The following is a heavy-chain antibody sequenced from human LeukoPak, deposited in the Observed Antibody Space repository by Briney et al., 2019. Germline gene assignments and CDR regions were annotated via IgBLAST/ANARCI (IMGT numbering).Heavy chain of an antibody. Sequence: SVTLSLTCTVSGGSISSSTYYWGWIRQPPGKGLEWIGLIYYSGSTYYNPSLKSRVTISVDTSKNHFSLNLSSVTAADTAVYYCARQSRGSSSSRDYFDYWGQGTLVTVSS. V-gene: IGHV4-39*01. CDR3: ARQSRGSSSSRDYFDY. J-gene: IGHJ4*02. CDR2: IYYSGST. D-gene: IGHD6-6*01. CDR1: GGSISSSTYY.